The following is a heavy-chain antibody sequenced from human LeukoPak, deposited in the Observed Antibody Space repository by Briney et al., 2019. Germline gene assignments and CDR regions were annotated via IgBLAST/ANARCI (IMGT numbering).Heavy chain of an antibody. CDR2: ISYDGSNK. CDR1: GFTFSSYG. CDR3: AKDRDIVVAPGGIRQGLDY. Sequence: GGSLRLSCAASGFTFSSYGVQWVRHARGRGLEWVAVISYDGSNKYYADSVKGRFPISRDNSKNTLYLQMNSLRAEDTSVYYCAKDRDIVVAPGGIRQGLDYWGQGTLVTVSS. J-gene: IGHJ4*02. D-gene: IGHD2-2*01. V-gene: IGHV3-30*18.